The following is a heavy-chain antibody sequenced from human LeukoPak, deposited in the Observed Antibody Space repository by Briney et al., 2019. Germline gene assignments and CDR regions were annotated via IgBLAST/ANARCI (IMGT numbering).Heavy chain of an antibody. D-gene: IGHD3-10*01. CDR2: ISYDSVNK. V-gene: IGHV3-30*18. Sequence: GGSLRLSCPASGFTFSSYGMHWVHQAPGKGLEWVAVISYDSVNKYYAGSVRGRFTTSRDNSKNTLYLKMNSLRADDTAMYYCAKDVGAGSGRLNYFAHWGQGTLLTVSS. CDR1: GFTFSSYG. J-gene: IGHJ4*02. CDR3: AKDVGAGSGRLNYFAH.